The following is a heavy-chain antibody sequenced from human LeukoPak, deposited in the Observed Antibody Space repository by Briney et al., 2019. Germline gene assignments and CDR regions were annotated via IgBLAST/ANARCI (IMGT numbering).Heavy chain of an antibody. J-gene: IGHJ4*02. CDR3: AKKYSSTWYDY. CDR1: GFTFSSYA. Sequence: GGSLRLSCAASGFTFSSYAMSWVRQAPGKGLEWVSAISGSGGSTYYADSVKGRFTISRDNSKNTLYLQMNSLRVEDTAIYFCAKKYSSTWYDYWGQGTLVTVSS. D-gene: IGHD6-13*01. CDR2: ISGSGGST. V-gene: IGHV3-23*01.